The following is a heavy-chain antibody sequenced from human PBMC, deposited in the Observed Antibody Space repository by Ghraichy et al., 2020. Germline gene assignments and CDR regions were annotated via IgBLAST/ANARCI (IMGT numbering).Heavy chain of an antibody. D-gene: IGHD4-17*01. V-gene: IGHV3-30*04. J-gene: IGHJ4*02. Sequence: GGSLRLSCEASGFAFSSFAMNWVRQAPGKGLEWVAFISYDGRNPYYADSVKGRFTVSRDNSKNMLYLQMNSLRGEDTAVYYCARAHDYGDFSDQYYSDYWGQGNLVTVSS. CDR3: ARAHDYGDFSDQYYSDY. CDR1: GFAFSSFA. CDR2: ISYDGRNP.